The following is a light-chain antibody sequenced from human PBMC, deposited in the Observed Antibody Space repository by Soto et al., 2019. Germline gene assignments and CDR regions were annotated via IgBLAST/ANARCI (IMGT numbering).Light chain of an antibody. CDR2: RNN. CDR1: SSNIENNY. CDR3: AAWDDSLSGLV. Sequence: QPVLTQSPSASGTPGQRVTISCSGSSSNIENNYVYWYEQVPGTAPKLLIYRNNQRPSGVPDRFSGSKSGTTASLAISGLRSEDEAYYYCAAWDDSLSGLVFGGGTKLTVL. J-gene: IGLJ2*01. V-gene: IGLV1-47*01.